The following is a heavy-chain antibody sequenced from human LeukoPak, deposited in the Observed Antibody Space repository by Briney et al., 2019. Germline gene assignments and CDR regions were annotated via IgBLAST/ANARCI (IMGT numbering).Heavy chain of an antibody. CDR2: IYYSGST. V-gene: IGHV4-59*01. D-gene: IGHD3-10*01. CDR3: ASMVRGVLIDY. J-gene: IGHJ4*02. CDR1: GGSISSYY. Sequence: SETLSLTCTVSGGSISSYYWSWIRQPPGKGLEWIGYIYYSGSTNYNPSLKGRVTISVDTSKNRFSLKLSSVTAADTAVYYCASMVRGVLIDYWGQGTLVTVSS.